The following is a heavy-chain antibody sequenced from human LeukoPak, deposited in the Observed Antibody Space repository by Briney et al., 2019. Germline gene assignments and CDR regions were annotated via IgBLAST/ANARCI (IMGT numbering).Heavy chain of an antibody. V-gene: IGHV4-59*08. CDR3: ASAYGDSTGIDY. CDR2: IYYSGST. Sequence: PSETLSLTCTVSGGSISSNYWSWIRQPPGKGLEWIGYIYYSGSTNYNPSLKSRVTISVDTSKNQFSLKLSSVTAADTAVCYCASAYGDSTGIDYWGQGTLVTVSS. CDR1: GGSISSNY. D-gene: IGHD4-17*01. J-gene: IGHJ4*02.